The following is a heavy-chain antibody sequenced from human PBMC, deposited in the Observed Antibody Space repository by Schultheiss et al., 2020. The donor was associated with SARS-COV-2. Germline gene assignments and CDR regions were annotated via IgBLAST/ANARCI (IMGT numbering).Heavy chain of an antibody. CDR2: LYYTGNT. V-gene: IGHV4-59*02. CDR1: GGSVSGHY. D-gene: IGHD4-17*01. Sequence: SQTLSLTCAVYGGSVSGHYWSWIRQPPGRGLEWIGYLYYTGNTNYNPSLKSRVTISVDTSKNQFSLKLSSVTAADTAVYYCARVCGDYGRRYTLDYWGQGTLVTVSS. CDR3: ARVCGDYGRRYTLDY. J-gene: IGHJ4*02.